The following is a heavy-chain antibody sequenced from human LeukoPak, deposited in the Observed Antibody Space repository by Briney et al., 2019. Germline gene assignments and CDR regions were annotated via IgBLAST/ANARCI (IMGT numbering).Heavy chain of an antibody. V-gene: IGHV3-30*18. Sequence: GRSLRLSCAASGFTFSSYGMPWVRQAPGKGLEWVAVISYDGSNKYYADSVKGRFTISRDNSKNTLYLQMNSLRAEDTAVYYCAESGGCSSTSCYLVYFDYWGQGTLVTVSS. D-gene: IGHD2-2*01. CDR1: GFTFSSYG. CDR2: ISYDGSNK. J-gene: IGHJ4*02. CDR3: AESGGCSSTSCYLVYFDY.